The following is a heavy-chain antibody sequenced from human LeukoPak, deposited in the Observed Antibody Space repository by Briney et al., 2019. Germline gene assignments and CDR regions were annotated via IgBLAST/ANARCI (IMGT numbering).Heavy chain of an antibody. J-gene: IGHJ5*02. Sequence: ASVKVYCKASGYTFTDFYMHWVRQAPGQGLEWMGWINPKGNSAIYSHRFQGRVTMTRGTSVSTAYMELSRLTSDDTAVYYCARDYGDYLNWFDPWGQGTLVIVSS. V-gene: IGHV1-2*07. CDR2: INPKGNSA. D-gene: IGHD4-17*01. CDR1: GYTFTDFY. CDR3: ARDYGDYLNWFDP.